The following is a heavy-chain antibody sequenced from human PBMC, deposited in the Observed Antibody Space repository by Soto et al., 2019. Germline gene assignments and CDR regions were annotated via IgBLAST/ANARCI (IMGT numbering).Heavy chain of an antibody. V-gene: IGHV1-18*01. D-gene: IGHD6-19*01. J-gene: IGHJ6*02. CDR1: GYTFISHS. Sequence: ASVKVACKSSGYTFISHSITWVRQAPGQGLEWMGRISAYNGNTNYAQKLQGRVTMTTNTSTNTAYMELRSLRSDDTAVYYCARSPSYSSGWYSDPYYYGMDVWGQGTTVTVSS. CDR3: ARSPSYSSGWYSDPYYYGMDV. CDR2: ISAYNGNT.